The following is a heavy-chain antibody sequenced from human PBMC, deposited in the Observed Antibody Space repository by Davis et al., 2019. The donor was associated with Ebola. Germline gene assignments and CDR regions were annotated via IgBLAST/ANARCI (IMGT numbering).Heavy chain of an antibody. D-gene: IGHD6-13*01. CDR1: GYTFTSYA. CDR3: AREGSSSWQYYFDY. J-gene: IGHJ4*02. CDR2: INTNTGNP. Sequence: AASVKVSCKASGYTFTSYAMNWVRQAPGQGLEWMGWINTNTGNPTYAQGFTGRFVFSLDTSVSTAYLQISSLEAEDTAVYYCAREGSSSWQYYFDYWGQGTLVTVSS. V-gene: IGHV7-4-1*02.